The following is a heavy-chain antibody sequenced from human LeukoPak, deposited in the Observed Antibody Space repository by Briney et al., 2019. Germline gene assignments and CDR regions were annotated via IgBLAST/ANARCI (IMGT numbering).Heavy chain of an antibody. J-gene: IGHJ4*02. Sequence: ASVKVSCKVCGYTLTELSMHWVRQAPGKGLEWMGGFDPEDGETIYAQKFQGRVTMTEDTSTDTAYMELSSLRSEDTAVYYCATSTLRYFDWLLDYWGQGTLVTVSS. CDR1: GYTLTELS. V-gene: IGHV1-24*01. D-gene: IGHD3-9*01. CDR2: FDPEDGET. CDR3: ATSTLRYFDWLLDY.